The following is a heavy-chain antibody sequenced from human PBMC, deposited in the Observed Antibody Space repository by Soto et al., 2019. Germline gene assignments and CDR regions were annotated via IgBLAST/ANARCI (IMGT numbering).Heavy chain of an antibody. Sequence: EVQLLESGGGLVQPGGSLRLSCAASGFSFSSYAMSWVRQAPGKGLDFVSSVSGTGGSTYYADSVKGRFTISRDNSKYTLFLQMNSLRAEDTAVYYCAKRGGWFAFDMWGQGTPVTVSS. V-gene: IGHV3-23*01. J-gene: IGHJ3*02. D-gene: IGHD2-15*01. CDR2: VSGTGGST. CDR1: GFSFSSYA. CDR3: AKRGGWFAFDM.